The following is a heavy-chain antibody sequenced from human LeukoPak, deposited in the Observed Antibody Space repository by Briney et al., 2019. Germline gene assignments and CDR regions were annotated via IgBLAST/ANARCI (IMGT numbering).Heavy chain of an antibody. Sequence: SQTLSLTCTVSGGSISSSSYYWGWIRQPPGKGLEWIGEINHSGSTNYNPSLKSRVTISVDTSKNQFSLKLSSVTAADTAVYYCARGPRKGITGTRYYYGMDVWGQGTTVTVSS. CDR2: INHSGST. J-gene: IGHJ6*02. V-gene: IGHV4-39*07. D-gene: IGHD1-7*01. CDR3: ARGPRKGITGTRYYYGMDV. CDR1: GGSISSSSYY.